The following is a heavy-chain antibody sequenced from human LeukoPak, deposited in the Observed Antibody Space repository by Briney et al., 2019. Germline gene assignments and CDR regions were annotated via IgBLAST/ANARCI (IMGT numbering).Heavy chain of an antibody. V-gene: IGHV1-69*05. Sequence: SVKVSCKASGGTFSSYAISWVRQAPGQGLEWMGGIIPIFGTANYAQKFQGRVTITTDESTSTAYMELGSLRSEDTAVYYCAGSYYYDSSGYKWGQGTLVTVSS. J-gene: IGHJ1*01. CDR1: GGTFSSYA. CDR2: IIPIFGTA. D-gene: IGHD3-22*01. CDR3: AGSYYYDSSGYK.